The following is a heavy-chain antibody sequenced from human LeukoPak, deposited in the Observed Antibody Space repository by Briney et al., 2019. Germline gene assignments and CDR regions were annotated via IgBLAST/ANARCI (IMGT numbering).Heavy chain of an antibody. CDR2: IKQDGSEK. CDR3: ARQRGSYSLDS. V-gene: IGHV3-7*01. J-gene: IGHJ4*02. Sequence: GGSLRLSCAASRFTFSNYWMSWVRQAPGKGLEWVANIKQDGSEKFHVDSVKGRFIIFRDNAENSLYLQMTSLRADDTAVYYCARQRGSYSLDSWGQGTLVTVSS. CDR1: RFTFSNYW. D-gene: IGHD1-26*01.